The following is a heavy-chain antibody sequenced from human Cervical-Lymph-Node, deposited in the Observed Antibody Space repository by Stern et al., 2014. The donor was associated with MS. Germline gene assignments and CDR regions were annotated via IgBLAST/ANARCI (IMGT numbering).Heavy chain of an antibody. Sequence: VQLVQSGGTLVQPGRSLRLSCPASGFTFDEYAMHLVRQGPRKGLEWVSGISGNSGHIGYAAPVQGRFTISRDNAKNSLFLQMNSRRAEDTALYYCAKDNSVTTAAFYAFDFWGHGTMVTVSS. V-gene: IGHV3-9*01. D-gene: IGHD3-3*01. J-gene: IGHJ3*01. CDR1: GFTFDEYA. CDR3: AKDNSVTTAAFYAFDF. CDR2: ISGNSGHI.